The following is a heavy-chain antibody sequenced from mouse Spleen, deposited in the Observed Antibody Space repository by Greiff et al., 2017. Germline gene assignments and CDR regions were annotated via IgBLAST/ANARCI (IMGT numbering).Heavy chain of an antibody. V-gene: IGHV2-2*02. D-gene: IGHD2-1*01. CDR1: GFSLTSYG. CDR2: IWSGGST. J-gene: IGHJ3*01. Sequence: VKVEESGPGLVQPSQSLSITCTVSGFSLTSYGVHWVRQSPGKGLEWLGVIWSGGSTDYNAAFISRLSISKDNSKSQVFFKMNSLQANDTAIYYCARKGNYDWFAYWGQGTLVTVSA. CDR3: ARKGNYDWFAY.